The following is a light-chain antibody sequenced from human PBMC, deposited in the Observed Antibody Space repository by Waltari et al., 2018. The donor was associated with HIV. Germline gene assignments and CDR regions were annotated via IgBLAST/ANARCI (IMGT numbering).Light chain of an antibody. CDR3: CSYSGTYSYV. Sequence: QSALTQPRSVSGSPGQSVSISCTATSSDFRFYTCVSWYQQHPGKAPKLIIYDVTKRPSGVPDRFSASRSGNTASLTISGLQAEDEATYFCCSYSGTYSYVFGTGTEVSLI. J-gene: IGLJ1*01. CDR1: SSDFRFYTC. V-gene: IGLV2-11*01. CDR2: DVT.